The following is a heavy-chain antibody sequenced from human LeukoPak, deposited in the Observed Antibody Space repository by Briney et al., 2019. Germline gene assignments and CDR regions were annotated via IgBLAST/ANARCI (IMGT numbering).Heavy chain of an antibody. CDR1: GGSFSGYY. D-gene: IGHD5-18*01. CDR3: VWRDTAMGIDY. J-gene: IGHJ4*02. Sequence: SETLSLTCAVYGGSFSGYYWSWIRQPPGKGLEWIGEINHSGSTNYNPSLKSRVTISVDTSKNQLSLKLSSVTAADTAVYYCVWRDTAMGIDYWGQGTLVTVSS. V-gene: IGHV4-34*01. CDR2: INHSGST.